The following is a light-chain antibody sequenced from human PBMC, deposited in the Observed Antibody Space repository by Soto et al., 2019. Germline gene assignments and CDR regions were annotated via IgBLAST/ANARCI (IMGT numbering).Light chain of an antibody. CDR3: SSYTEDRSYV. V-gene: IGLV2-14*03. Sequence: QSALAQPASVSGSPGQSITISCIVTRSDIGGYNYVSWHQQHPGKAPKLMIYDAYERPLGVSNRFSGSKSGNTASLTISGLQNEDEADYYCSSYTEDRSYVFASGTKVIVL. CDR2: DAY. J-gene: IGLJ1*01. CDR1: RSDIGGYNY.